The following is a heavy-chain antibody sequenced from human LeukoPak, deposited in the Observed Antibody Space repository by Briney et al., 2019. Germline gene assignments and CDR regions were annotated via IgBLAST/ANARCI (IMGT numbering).Heavy chain of an antibody. CDR2: INRSGST. CDR3: ARGLPVVVVPAASRRRGTWFDP. CDR1: GDSLSGYY. J-gene: IGHJ5*02. V-gene: IGHV4-34*01. Sequence: SETLSLTCTVSGDSLSGYYWSWIRQPPGKGLEWIGEINRSGSTNYNPSLKSRVTISVDTSKNQFSLKLSSVTAADTAVYYCARGLPVVVVPAASRRRGTWFDPWGQGTLVTVSS. D-gene: IGHD2-2*01.